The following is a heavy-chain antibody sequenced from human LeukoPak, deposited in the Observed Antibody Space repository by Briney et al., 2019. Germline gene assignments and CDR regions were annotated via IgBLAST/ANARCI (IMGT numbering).Heavy chain of an antibody. CDR1: GYTLTELS. Sequence: ASVKVSCKVSGYTLTELSMHWVRQAPGKGLEWMGGFDPEDGETIYAQKFQGRVTMTEDTSTDTAYMELSSLRSEDTAVYYCATVGCSSTSCSPGQNWFDPWGQGTLVTVSA. D-gene: IGHD2-2*01. CDR2: FDPEDGET. CDR3: ATVGCSSTSCSPGQNWFDP. V-gene: IGHV1-24*01. J-gene: IGHJ5*02.